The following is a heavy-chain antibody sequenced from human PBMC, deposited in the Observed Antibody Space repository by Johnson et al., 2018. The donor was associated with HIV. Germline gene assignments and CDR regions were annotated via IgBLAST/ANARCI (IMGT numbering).Heavy chain of an antibody. D-gene: IGHD3-22*01. CDR2: IKQDGSEK. V-gene: IGHV3-7*01. Sequence: MQLVESGGGLVQPGGSLRLSCAASGFTFSSYWMSWVRQAPGRGLEWVANIKQDGSEKYYVDSVKGRFTISRDNAKNSLYLQMNSLRAEDTAVYYCARGDYHDSSGYFSDAFDIWGRGTMVTVSS. CDR3: ARGDYHDSSGYFSDAFDI. CDR1: GFTFSSYW. J-gene: IGHJ3*02.